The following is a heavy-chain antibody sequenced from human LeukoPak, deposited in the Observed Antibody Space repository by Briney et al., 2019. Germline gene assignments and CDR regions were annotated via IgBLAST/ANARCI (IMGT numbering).Heavy chain of an antibody. Sequence: PSETLSLTCTVSGGSISSGGYYLSWIRQHPGKGLEWIVYIYYSGSTYYNPSLKSRVTISVDTSKNQFSLKLSSVTAADTAVYYCARAGYYYDSSGYYYKRPYYFDYWGQGTLVTVSS. CDR2: IYYSGST. D-gene: IGHD3-22*01. CDR1: GGSISSGGYY. V-gene: IGHV4-31*03. J-gene: IGHJ4*02. CDR3: ARAGYYYDSSGYYYKRPYYFDY.